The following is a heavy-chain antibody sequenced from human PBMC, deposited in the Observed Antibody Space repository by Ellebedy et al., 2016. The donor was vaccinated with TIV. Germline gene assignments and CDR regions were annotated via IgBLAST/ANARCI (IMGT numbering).Heavy chain of an antibody. J-gene: IGHJ6*02. D-gene: IGHD2-15*01. CDR3: TTGPAAGMDV. V-gene: IGHV3-15*07. CDR2: IKSKTDGGTA. CDR1: RFTFSYAW. Sequence: GGSLRLSXAASRFTFSYAWMNWVRQAPGKGLEWVGRIKSKTDGGTADYAAPVKGRFTISRDDSKNTLYLQKNSLKTEDTAVYYCTTGPAAGMDVWGQGTTVTVSS.